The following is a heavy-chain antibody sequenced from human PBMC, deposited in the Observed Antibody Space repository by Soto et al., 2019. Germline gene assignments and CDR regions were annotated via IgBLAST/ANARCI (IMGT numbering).Heavy chain of an antibody. J-gene: IGHJ4*02. CDR3: ARDLSRLGVVFYY. CDR1: GGSISSGGYY. CDR2: IYYSGST. Sequence: QVQLQESGPGLVKPSQTLSLTCTVSGGSISSGGYYWSWIRQHPGKGLEWIGYIYYSGSTYYNPSLQSLVTISVDTSKNQFSLKLSSVTAADTAVYYCARDLSRLGVVFYYWGQGTLVTVAS. D-gene: IGHD3-3*01. V-gene: IGHV4-31*01.